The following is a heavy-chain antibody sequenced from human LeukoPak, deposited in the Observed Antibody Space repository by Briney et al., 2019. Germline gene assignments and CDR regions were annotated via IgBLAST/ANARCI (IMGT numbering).Heavy chain of an antibody. V-gene: IGHV1-18*01. D-gene: IGHD3-9*01. J-gene: IGHJ4*02. Sequence: ASVKVSCKASGYTFTSYGISWVRQAPGQGLEWMGWISAYNGNTNYAQKLQGRVTMTTDTSTSTAYMELRSLRSDDTAVYYCARESPTYYDILTGYPGTPDYWGQGTLVTVYS. CDR1: GYTFTSYG. CDR3: ARESPTYYDILTGYPGTPDY. CDR2: ISAYNGNT.